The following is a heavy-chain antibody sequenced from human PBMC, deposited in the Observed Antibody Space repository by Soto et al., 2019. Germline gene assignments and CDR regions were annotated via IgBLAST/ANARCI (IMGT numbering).Heavy chain of an antibody. CDR3: ARDRLGYYYYMDV. J-gene: IGHJ6*03. D-gene: IGHD3-16*01. CDR2: IYYSGST. CDR1: GGSISSYY. Sequence: SETLSLTCTVSGGSISSYYWSWIRQPPGKGLEWIGYIYYSGSTNYNPSLKSRVTISVDTSKNQFSLKLSSVTAADTAVYYCARDRLGYYYYMDVWGKGTTVTVSS. V-gene: IGHV4-59*01.